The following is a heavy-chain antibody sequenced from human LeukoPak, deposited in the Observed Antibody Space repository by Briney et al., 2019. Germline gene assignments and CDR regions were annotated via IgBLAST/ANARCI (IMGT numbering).Heavy chain of an antibody. V-gene: IGHV1-18*01. D-gene: IGHD3-9*01. CDR3: ARGQLGVLRYGFDP. J-gene: IGHJ5*02. CDR2: INNYNGNT. CDR1: GDTFTTYG. Sequence: GASVKASCKASGDTFTTYGFNWVRQAPGQGLEWMGWINNYNGNTKYAQKFQGRVTVTTDTSTSTAYMELRSLRSDDTAVYYCARGQLGVLRYGFDPWGQGTLVTVSS.